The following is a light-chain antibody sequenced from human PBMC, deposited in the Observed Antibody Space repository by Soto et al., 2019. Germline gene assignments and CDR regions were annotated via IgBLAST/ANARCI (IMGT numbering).Light chain of an antibody. V-gene: IGKV3-20*01. CDR2: GAS. Sequence: EIGLSQSPGTLYLSPGERATLSFMASQSVSNNYLAWCQQKPGQAPRLLIYGASNRATGIPDRFSGSGSGTDFTLTISRLEPEDLAVYYCQQYGNSTITFGQGTRLEIK. CDR3: QQYGNSTIT. J-gene: IGKJ5*01. CDR1: QSVSNNY.